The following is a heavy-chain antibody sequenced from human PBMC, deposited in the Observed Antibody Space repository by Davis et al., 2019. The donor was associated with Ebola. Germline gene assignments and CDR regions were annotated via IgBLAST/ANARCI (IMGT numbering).Heavy chain of an antibody. J-gene: IGHJ3*02. D-gene: IGHD1-26*01. CDR1: GFTINNYA. Sequence: GESLKISCSASGFTINNYAMHWVLQAPGRGLDFVSGINDNGGTTHYADSVKGRFTISRDDSRSTVYLQMSSLTVEDTALYYCVKDRRGSYAFDIWGQGTMVTVSS. CDR3: VKDRRGSYAFDI. CDR2: INDNGGTT. V-gene: IGHV3-64D*06.